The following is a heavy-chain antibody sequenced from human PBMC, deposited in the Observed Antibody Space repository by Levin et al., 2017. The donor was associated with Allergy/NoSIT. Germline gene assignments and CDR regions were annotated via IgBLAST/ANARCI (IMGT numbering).Heavy chain of an antibody. CDR2: VPHSGSV. V-gene: IGHV4-31*03. J-gene: IGHJ6*02. Sequence: KPSETLSLTCTVSGDSISRGNYYWTWIRQLPGKGLEWIGFVPHSGSVSYNPSLKSRLTLSLDTSKNHFSLKLASVTVADTAVYYCARDECAWFGECYGPDVWGQGTTVIVSS. CDR1: GDSISRGNYY. CDR3: ARDECAWFGECYGPDV. D-gene: IGHD3-10*01.